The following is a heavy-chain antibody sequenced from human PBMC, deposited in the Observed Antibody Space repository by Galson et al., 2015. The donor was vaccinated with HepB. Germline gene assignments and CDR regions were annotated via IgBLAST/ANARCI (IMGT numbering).Heavy chain of an antibody. CDR1: GFTFSSYA. J-gene: IGHJ3*02. V-gene: IGHV3-30-3*01. CDR3: ATGGRGLGELSLGNDAFDI. CDR2: ISYDGSNK. D-gene: IGHD3-16*02. Sequence: SLRLSCAASGFTFSSYAMHWVRQAPGKGLEWVAVISYDGSNKYYADSVKGRFTISRDNSKNTLYLQMNSLRAEDTAVYYCATGGRGLGELSLGNDAFDIWGQGTMVTASS.